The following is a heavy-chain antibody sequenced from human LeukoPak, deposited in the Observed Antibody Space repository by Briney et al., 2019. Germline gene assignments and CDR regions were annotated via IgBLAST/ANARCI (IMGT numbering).Heavy chain of an antibody. CDR3: ARRAGGNNYYFDY. D-gene: IGHD1/OR15-1a*01. CDR2: ISAYNGNT. J-gene: IGHJ4*02. V-gene: IGHV1-18*01. Sequence: ASVKVSCKASGYTFTSYGISWVRQAPGQGLEWMGWISAYNGNTNYAQKFQGRVTMIRDTSISTAYMELSRLRSDDTAAYYCARRAGGNNYYFDYWGQGTLVTVSS. CDR1: GYTFTSYG.